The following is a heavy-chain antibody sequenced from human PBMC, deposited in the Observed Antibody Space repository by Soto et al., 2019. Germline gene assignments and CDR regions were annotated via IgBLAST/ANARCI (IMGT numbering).Heavy chain of an antibody. CDR2: IYYSGST. Sequence: SETLSIACTVSVCSISVADYYWSWVRDPPGKGLEGIGYIYYSGSTYYNPSLKSRVTISLDTSKNQFSLKLSSVTAADTAVYYCARVLGYSNGDCWFDPWGQGTLVTV. V-gene: IGHV4-30-4*01. D-gene: IGHD3-22*01. J-gene: IGHJ5*02. CDR3: ARVLGYSNGDCWFDP. CDR1: VCSISVADYY.